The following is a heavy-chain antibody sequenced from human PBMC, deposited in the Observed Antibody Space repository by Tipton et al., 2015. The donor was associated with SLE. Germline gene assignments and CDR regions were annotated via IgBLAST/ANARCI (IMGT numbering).Heavy chain of an antibody. D-gene: IGHD2-8*01. CDR1: GGSISSSIW. Sequence: TLSLTCTVSGGSISSSIWWTWVRQPPGKGLEWIGEIFHSGSTNYNPSLKSPVTLSIDTSKNQFSLKMRSVTAADTAVYFCARGYCSDGVCYGFGFFDYWGQGTLVTVSS. J-gene: IGHJ4*02. CDR3: ARGYCSDGVCYGFGFFDY. CDR2: IFHSGST. V-gene: IGHV4-4*01.